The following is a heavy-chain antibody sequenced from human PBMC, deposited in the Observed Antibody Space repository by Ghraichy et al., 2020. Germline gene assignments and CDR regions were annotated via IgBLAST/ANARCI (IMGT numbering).Heavy chain of an antibody. V-gene: IGHV3-9*01. J-gene: IGHJ4*02. CDR3: AKAAAVAGTFDS. CDR2: ISWNGDSV. Sequence: GGSLRLSCAASGFTFDDYAMHWVRQAPGKGLEWVSGISWNGDSVDYAGSVKGRFTISRDNAKNSLYLQMNSLRPEDTALYYCAKAAAVAGTFDSWGQGTLVTVSS. D-gene: IGHD6-19*01. CDR1: GFTFDDYA.